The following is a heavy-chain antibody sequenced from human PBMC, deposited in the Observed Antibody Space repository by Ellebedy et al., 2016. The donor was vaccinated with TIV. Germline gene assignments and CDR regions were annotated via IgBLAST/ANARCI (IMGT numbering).Heavy chain of an antibody. CDR1: GFTFSSYA. CDR3: ARSVVVVAATDY. CDR2: ISYDGSNK. Sequence: GESLKISCAASGFTFSSYAMHWVRQAPGKGLEWVAVISYDGSNKYYADSVKGRFTISRDNSKNTLYLQMNSLRAEDTAVYYCARSVVVVAATDYWGQGTLVTVSS. V-gene: IGHV3-30*01. D-gene: IGHD2-15*01. J-gene: IGHJ4*02.